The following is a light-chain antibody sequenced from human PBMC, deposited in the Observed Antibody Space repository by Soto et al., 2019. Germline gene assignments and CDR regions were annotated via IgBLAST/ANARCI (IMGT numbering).Light chain of an antibody. CDR3: SSYSRTTTRVV. Sequence: QSALTQPASVSGSPGQSITISCTGTSTDIGGYTYVSWYQQYPGKVPKLMIYEVDNRPSGVSNRFSGSKSGSTASLTISGLQAEDEADYFCSSYSRTTTRVVFGGGTKVTVL. CDR1: STDIGGYTY. CDR2: EVD. J-gene: IGLJ2*01. V-gene: IGLV2-14*01.